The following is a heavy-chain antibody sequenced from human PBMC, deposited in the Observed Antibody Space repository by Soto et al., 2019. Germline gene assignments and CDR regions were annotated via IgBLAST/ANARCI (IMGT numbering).Heavy chain of an antibody. CDR2: IYWDDDK. CDR1: GFSLNTYGVG. CDR3: ARSSPDQGYFYGVDV. J-gene: IGHJ6*02. V-gene: IGHV2-5*02. Sequence: QITLKESGPALVKPTQTLTLTCTFSGFSLNTYGVGVDWIRQPPGKTLEWLALIYWDDDKRYSPSLKSRLTITKDTSKDQVVLTMTNMDPVDTATYYCARSSPDQGYFYGVDVWCQGTTVTVSS. D-gene: IGHD2-2*01.